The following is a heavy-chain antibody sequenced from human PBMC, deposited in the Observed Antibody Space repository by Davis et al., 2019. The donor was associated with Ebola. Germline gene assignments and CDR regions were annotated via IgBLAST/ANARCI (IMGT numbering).Heavy chain of an antibody. Sequence: GESLKISCAASGFTFSSYGMHWVRQAPGKGLEWVACIRYDGSNKYYADSVKGRFTISRDNSKNTLYLQMNSLRAEDTAVYYCAKDRGVYDSSGYYGPAFDYWGQGTLVTVSS. CDR1: GFTFSSYG. J-gene: IGHJ4*02. CDR2: IRYDGSNK. CDR3: AKDRGVYDSSGYYGPAFDY. D-gene: IGHD3-22*01. V-gene: IGHV3-30*02.